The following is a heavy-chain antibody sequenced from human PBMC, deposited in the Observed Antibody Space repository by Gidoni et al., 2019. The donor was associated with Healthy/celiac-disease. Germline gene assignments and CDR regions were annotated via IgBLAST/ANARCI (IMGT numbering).Heavy chain of an antibody. CDR3: ARVGRYCSSTSCTGYFDS. D-gene: IGHD2-2*01. Sequence: QVQLVQSGAAVKKPGSSGKGSCKASGGTFSGHAVSWVRQAPGQGPGWMGGSIRIFGTANYAQKFQGRVTITADESTSTAYMELSSLRSEDTAVYYCARVGRYCSSTSCTGYFDSWGQGTLVTVSS. J-gene: IGHJ4*02. CDR1: GGTFSGHA. V-gene: IGHV1-69*01. CDR2: SIRIFGTA.